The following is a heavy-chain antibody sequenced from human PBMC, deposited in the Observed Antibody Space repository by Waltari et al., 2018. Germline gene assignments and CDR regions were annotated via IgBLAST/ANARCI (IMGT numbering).Heavy chain of an antibody. J-gene: IGHJ4*02. CDR3: ARGRATNDY. CDR1: GFTFSNYL. V-gene: IGHV3-7*01. Sequence: EVQLVESGGGLVQPGGSLRLSCAASGFTFSNYLMTWVRQAPGKGRGGVANRKQDGSEKYYVDSVKGRFTISRDNAKNSLYLQMNSLRAEDTAVYYCARGRATNDYWGQGTLVTVSS. CDR2: RKQDGSEK.